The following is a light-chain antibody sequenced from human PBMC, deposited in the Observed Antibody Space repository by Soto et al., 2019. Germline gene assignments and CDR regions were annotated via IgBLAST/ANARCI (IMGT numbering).Light chain of an antibody. CDR3: QQYSSYRHT. CDR2: DAS. V-gene: IGKV1-5*01. CDR1: QSISDW. J-gene: IGKJ2*01. Sequence: DIQMTQSPSTLSASVGDRVSITCRASQSISDWLAWYQQKPGEAPKLLIYDASRLESGAPSRFSGRGAGTEFILTISSLPPDDFATYYCQQYSSYRHTFGQRTRLDI.